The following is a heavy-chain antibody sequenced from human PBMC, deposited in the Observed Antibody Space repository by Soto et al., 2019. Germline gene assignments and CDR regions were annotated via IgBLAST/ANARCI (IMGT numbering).Heavy chain of an antibody. D-gene: IGHD1-1*01. J-gene: IGHJ2*01. V-gene: IGHV4-31*03. CDR2: TYFSGST. CDR1: GGSIRSSSYY. CDR3: AREIRNQSGDSHVWYLDL. Sequence: QVQLQESGPGLVEPSQTLSLTCSVSGGSIRSSSYYWSWIRHHPVKGLEWIGFTYFSGSTFYHPAFKSRVAISIDPPRNQFSLKVTSVTAADTAVYYCAREIRNQSGDSHVWYLDLWGRGTQVTVSS.